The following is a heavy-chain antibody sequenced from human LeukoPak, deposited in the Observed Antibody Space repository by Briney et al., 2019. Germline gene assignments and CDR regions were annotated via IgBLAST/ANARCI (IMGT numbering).Heavy chain of an antibody. CDR2: IYPDDSDT. CDR3: ARSRSSISLYYFDY. CDR1: GYRFNAYW. Sequence: GESLKISCKGSGYRFNAYWIAWVRQMPGKGLEWMGIIYPDDSDTRYSPSFQGQVTISADKSVRTAYLQWSSLKASDTAMYYCARSRSSISLYYFDYWGQGTLVTVSS. J-gene: IGHJ4*02. V-gene: IGHV5-51*01. D-gene: IGHD6-13*01.